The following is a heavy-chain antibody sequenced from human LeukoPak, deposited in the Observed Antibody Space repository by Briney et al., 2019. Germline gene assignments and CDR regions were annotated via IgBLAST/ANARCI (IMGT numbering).Heavy chain of an antibody. D-gene: IGHD2-2*01. V-gene: IGHV1-2*02. CDR2: INPNSGGT. CDR3: ARVWYQLTNWFDP. J-gene: IGHJ5*02. Sequence: ASVKVSCKASGYTFTGYYMHWVRQAPGQGLEWMGWINPNSGGTNYAQKFQGRVTMTRDTAISTAYMELSRLRSDDTAVYYCARVWYQLTNWFDPWGQGTLVTVSS. CDR1: GYTFTGYY.